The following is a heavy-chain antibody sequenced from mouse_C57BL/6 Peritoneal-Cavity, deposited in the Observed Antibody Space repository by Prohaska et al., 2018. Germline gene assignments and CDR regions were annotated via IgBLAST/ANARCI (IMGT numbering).Heavy chain of an antibody. CDR3: ARRDGYDWYFDV. Sequence: EVKLLQSGGGLVQPGGSLKLSCAASGIDFSRYWMSWVRRAPGKGLEWIGEINPDSSTINYAPSLKEKFIISRDNVKNTLYLQMSKVRSEDTALYDCARRDGYDWYFDVWGTGTTVTVSS. CDR1: GIDFSRYW. D-gene: IGHD2-3*01. V-gene: IGHV4-1*01. J-gene: IGHJ1*03. CDR2: INPDSSTI.